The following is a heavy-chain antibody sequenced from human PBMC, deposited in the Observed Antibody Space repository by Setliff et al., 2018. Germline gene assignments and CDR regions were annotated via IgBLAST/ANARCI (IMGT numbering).Heavy chain of an antibody. J-gene: IGHJ4*02. D-gene: IGHD2-15*01. CDR2: IWDDGGNK. CDR1: GASISSGT. Sequence: LSLTCTVSGASISSGTYYWAWIRQAPGKGLEGVAVIWDDGGNKYHADSVKGRFTISRDNSKNTLYLQMNSLRPEDTAVYYCARTCSGSGCYAGLESWGQGTPVTVSS. CDR3: ARTCSGSGCYAGLES. V-gene: IGHV3-30-3*01.